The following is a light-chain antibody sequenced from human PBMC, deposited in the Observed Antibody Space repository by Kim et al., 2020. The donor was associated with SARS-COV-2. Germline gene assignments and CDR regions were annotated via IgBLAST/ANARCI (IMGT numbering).Light chain of an antibody. CDR1: SSNIGKNY. CDR3: ATWDSSLSAVV. Sequence: GQSGIISCSGSSSNIGKNYVSWYQHLPGTAPKLLIYDNNKRPSGIPARISGSKSGSSATLDISGLQTGDEADYYCATWDSSLSAVVFGGGTQLTVL. J-gene: IGLJ2*01. CDR2: DNN. V-gene: IGLV1-51*01.